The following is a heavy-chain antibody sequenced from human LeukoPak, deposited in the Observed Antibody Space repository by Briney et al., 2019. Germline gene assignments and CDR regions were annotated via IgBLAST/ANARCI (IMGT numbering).Heavy chain of an antibody. D-gene: IGHD5-24*01. CDR3: ARDRIGRWLQYPDI. V-gene: IGHV3-23*01. CDR2: ISGSGGST. J-gene: IGHJ3*02. CDR1: GFTFSGYV. Sequence: PGGSLRLSCAASGFTFSGYVVTWVRQPPGKGLQWVADISGSGGSTYYADSVKGRFSISRDNSKNTLYLQMNSLRAEDTAVYYCARDRIGRWLQYPDIWGQGTMVTVSS.